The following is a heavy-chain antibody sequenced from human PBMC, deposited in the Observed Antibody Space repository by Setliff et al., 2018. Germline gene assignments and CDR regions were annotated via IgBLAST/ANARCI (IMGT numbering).Heavy chain of an antibody. CDR3: ARGGTYRYFDY. V-gene: IGHV4-59*13. CDR1: GGSFNTYY. J-gene: IGHJ4*02. CDR2: VYYSGTA. Sequence: SETLSLTCTVSGGSFNTYYWSWIRQTPGKGLEWIGFVYYSGTATYNPSLKSRVTISVDTSKNQFSLKLSSVTAADTAICYCARGGTYRYFDYWGQGTQVTVSS.